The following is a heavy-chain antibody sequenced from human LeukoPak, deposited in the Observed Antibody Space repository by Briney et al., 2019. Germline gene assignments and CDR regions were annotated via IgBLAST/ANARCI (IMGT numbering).Heavy chain of an antibody. Sequence: QPGGSLRLSCAASGFTFSSYAMTWVRQAPGKGLEWVAIISKDGSSKYYADSGKGRFTISRDNSKSTLYLQMNSLRAEDTAVYYCASHFDYWGQGTLVTVSA. J-gene: IGHJ4*02. CDR2: ISKDGSSK. CDR1: GFTFSSYA. V-gene: IGHV3-30-3*01. CDR3: ASHFDY.